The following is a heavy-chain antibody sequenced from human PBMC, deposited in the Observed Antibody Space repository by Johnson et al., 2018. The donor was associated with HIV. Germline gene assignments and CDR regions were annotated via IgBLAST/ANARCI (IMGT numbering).Heavy chain of an antibody. CDR1: GFTFSNYG. J-gene: IGHJ3*02. Sequence: QVQLVESGGGVVQPGTSLRLSCAASGFTFSNYGMHWVRQAPGKGLEWVAVISYDGSNKYYADSVKGRFTISRDNSKRTLYLQMNSLRAEDTAVYYCAKVKYYDILTGDPGAFDIWGQGTMVTVSS. CDR2: ISYDGSNK. D-gene: IGHD3-9*01. V-gene: IGHV3-30*18. CDR3: AKVKYYDILTGDPGAFDI.